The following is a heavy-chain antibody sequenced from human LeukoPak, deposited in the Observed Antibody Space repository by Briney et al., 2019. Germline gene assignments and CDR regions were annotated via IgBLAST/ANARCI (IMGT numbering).Heavy chain of an antibody. CDR1: GYTFTSYD. V-gene: IGHV1-8*03. Sequence: ASVKVSCKASGYTFTSYDINWVRQAPGQGLEWMGWMNPNSGKTGYAQKFQGRVTITRNTSISTAYMELSSLRSEDTAVYYCARVIENCSSTSCYLPGGDDAFDIWGQGTMVTVSS. CDR2: MNPNSGKT. J-gene: IGHJ3*02. CDR3: ARVIENCSSTSCYLPGGDDAFDI. D-gene: IGHD2-2*01.